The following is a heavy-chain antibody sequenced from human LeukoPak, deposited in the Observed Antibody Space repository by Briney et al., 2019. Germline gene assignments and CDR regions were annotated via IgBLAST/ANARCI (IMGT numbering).Heavy chain of an antibody. D-gene: IGHD4-17*01. V-gene: IGHV4-39*01. Sequence: SETLSLTCTVSGGSISSSSYYWGWIRQPPGKGLEWIGSIYYSGSTYYNPSLKSRVTISVDTSKNQFSLKLSSVTAADTAVYYCASWGDHDYGDCDVVTVNYWGQGTLVTVSS. J-gene: IGHJ4*02. CDR1: GGSISSSSYY. CDR2: IYYSGST. CDR3: ASWGDHDYGDCDVVTVNY.